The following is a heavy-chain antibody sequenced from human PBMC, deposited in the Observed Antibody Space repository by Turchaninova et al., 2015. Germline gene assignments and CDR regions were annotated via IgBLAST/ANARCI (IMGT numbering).Heavy chain of an antibody. J-gene: IGHJ6*03. CDR2: IYWEDDK. CDR3: AQVVGTGDTGLRTTYQSFYMDV. CDR1: EFSLRNSGVG. Sequence: QITLTESGPTLVNPAQTLTLHCTIPEFSLRNSGVGVGWIRHPPGKALEWLALIYWEDDKRHRPSLQSRLTITKDTSKNQVVLTRTNVDSADTGTYFCAQVVGTGDTGLRTTYQSFYMDVWGKGTTVTVSS. V-gene: IGHV2-5*02. D-gene: IGHD1-14*01.